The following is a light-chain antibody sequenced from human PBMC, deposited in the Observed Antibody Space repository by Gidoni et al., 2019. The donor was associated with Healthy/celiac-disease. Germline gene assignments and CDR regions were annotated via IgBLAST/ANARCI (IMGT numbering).Light chain of an antibody. CDR2: AAS. J-gene: IGKJ3*01. V-gene: IGKV1D-12*01. CDR3: QHANSFPFT. CDR1: QGISSW. Sequence: DIQMTQSPSAVSAYVGDRVTIPCRASQGISSWLAWYQQKPGKAPKLLIYAASRLQSGVPSRFNGSGSWTDFTLTISCLQPEDFASYYCQHANSFPFTFGPGTKVDIK.